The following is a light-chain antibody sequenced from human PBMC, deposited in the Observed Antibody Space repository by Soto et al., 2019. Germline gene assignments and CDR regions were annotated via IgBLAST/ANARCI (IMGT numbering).Light chain of an antibody. Sequence: DIQMTQSPSTLSASGGDRVTIPCRASQTISTWLAWYQQKPGKARKLLIHRASSLKSGVPSRFSGSGSGTEFTLTISSLQPDDFATYYCQHYNSYSEAFGQGTKVE. CDR1: QTISTW. CDR2: RAS. V-gene: IGKV1-5*03. CDR3: QHYNSYSEA. J-gene: IGKJ1*01.